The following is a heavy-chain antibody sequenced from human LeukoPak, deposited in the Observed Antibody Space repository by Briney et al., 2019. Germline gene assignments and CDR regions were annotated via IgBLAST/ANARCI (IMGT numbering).Heavy chain of an antibody. J-gene: IGHJ4*02. V-gene: IGHV1-8*01. D-gene: IGHD1-26*01. CDR2: MNPNSGNT. CDR3: ARGGGRVGATRTFDY. CDR1: GYTFTSYD. Sequence: GASVKVSCKASGYTFTSYDINWVRQATGQGLEWMGWMNPNSGNTGYAQKFQSRVTMTRNTSISTAYMELRSLRSEDTAVYYCARGGGRVGATRTFDYWGQGTLVTVSS.